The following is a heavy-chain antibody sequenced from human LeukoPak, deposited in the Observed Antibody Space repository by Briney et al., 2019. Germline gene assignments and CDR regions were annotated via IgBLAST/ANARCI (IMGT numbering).Heavy chain of an antibody. CDR2: INTNTGNP. CDR1: GYTFTSYA. D-gene: IGHD6-13*01. V-gene: IGHV7-4-1*02. J-gene: IGHJ1*01. Sequence: ASVKVSCKASGYTFTSYAMNWVRQAPGQGLEWMGCINTNTGNPTYAQGFTGRFVFSLDTSVSTAYLQISSLKAEDTAVYYCARVWLSSSWYGEYFQHWGQGTLVTVSS. CDR3: ARVWLSSSWYGEYFQH.